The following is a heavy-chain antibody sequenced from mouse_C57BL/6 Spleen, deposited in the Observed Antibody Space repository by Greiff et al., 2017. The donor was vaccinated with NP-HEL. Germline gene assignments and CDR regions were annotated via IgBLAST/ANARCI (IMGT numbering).Heavy chain of an antibody. CDR1: GYSITSGYY. CDR3: ARAYDGYPYWYFDV. D-gene: IGHD2-3*01. J-gene: IGHJ1*03. V-gene: IGHV3-6*01. Sequence: EVKLQESGPGLVKPSQSLSLTCSVTGYSITSGYYWNWIRQFPGNKLEWMGYISYDGSNNYNPSLKNRISITRYTSKNQFFLKLNSVTTEDTATYYCARAYDGYPYWYFDVWGTGTTVTVSS. CDR2: ISYDGSN.